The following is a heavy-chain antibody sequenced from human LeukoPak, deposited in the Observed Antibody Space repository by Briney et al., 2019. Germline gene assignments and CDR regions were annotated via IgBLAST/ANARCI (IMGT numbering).Heavy chain of an antibody. Sequence: SETLSLTCTVSGVSISSYYWSWIRQAAGKGLEWIGRINTSGNTNYNPSLKRRVSLSVDTSKNQFSLKLSSVTAADTAVYYCARIYCDGGGCYWFDLWGQGTLVTVSS. CDR3: ARIYCDGGGCYWFDL. CDR2: INTSGNT. D-gene: IGHD2-15*01. CDR1: GVSISSYY. V-gene: IGHV4-4*07. J-gene: IGHJ5*02.